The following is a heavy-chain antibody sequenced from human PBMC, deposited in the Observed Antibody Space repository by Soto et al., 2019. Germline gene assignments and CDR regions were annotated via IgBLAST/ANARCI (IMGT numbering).Heavy chain of an antibody. CDR2: INHSGST. CDR3: ARVGVRGIHYYYGMDV. D-gene: IGHD3-10*01. CDR1: GGSFSCYY. V-gene: IGHV4-34*01. J-gene: IGHJ6*02. Sequence: SETLSLTCAVYGGSFSCYYWSWIRQPPGKGLEWIGEINHSGSTNYNPSLKSRVTISVDTSKNQFSLKLSSVTAADTAVYYCARVGVRGIHYYYGMDVWGQGTTVTVSS.